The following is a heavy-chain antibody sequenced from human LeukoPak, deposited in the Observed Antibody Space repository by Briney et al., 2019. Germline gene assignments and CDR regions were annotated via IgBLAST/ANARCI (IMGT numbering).Heavy chain of an antibody. V-gene: IGHV5-51*01. CDR1: GYFFNTYW. D-gene: IGHD3-10*01. J-gene: IGHJ4*02. CDR2: ISPDDSYT. Sequence: GESLKISCEGSGYFFNTYWVAWVRQTPGKGLEWMGIISPDDSYTRYSPSFAGHITISADKSISTAYLQWTSLKASDRAMYYCARYTGSFTLLDYWGQGTLVTVSS. CDR3: ARYTGSFTLLDY.